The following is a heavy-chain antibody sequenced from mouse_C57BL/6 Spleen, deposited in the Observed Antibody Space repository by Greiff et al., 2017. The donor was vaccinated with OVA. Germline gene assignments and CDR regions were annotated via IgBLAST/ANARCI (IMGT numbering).Heavy chain of an antibody. CDR1: GFSLTSYG. D-gene: IGHD1-1*01. Sequence: VQLQESGPGLVQPSQSLSITCTVSGFSLTSYGVHWVRQSPGKGLEWLGVIWSGGSTDYNAAFISRLSISKDNSKSQVFFKMNSLQADDTAIYYCARNPLYYGSREGWYFDVWGTGTTVTVSS. J-gene: IGHJ1*03. CDR2: IWSGGST. V-gene: IGHV2-2*01. CDR3: ARNPLYYGSREGWYFDV.